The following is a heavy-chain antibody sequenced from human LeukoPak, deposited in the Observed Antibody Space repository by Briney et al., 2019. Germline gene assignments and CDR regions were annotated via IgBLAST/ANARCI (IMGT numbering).Heavy chain of an antibody. CDR1: GGSISSSSYY. CDR3: ARDDGVGTGPVDY. Sequence: PSETLSLTCTVSGGSISSSSYYWGWLRQPPGKGLEWIGSIYYSGSTYYNPSLKSRVTISVDTSKNQFSLKLSSVTAADTAVYYCARDDGVGTGPVDYWGQGTLVTVSS. J-gene: IGHJ4*02. V-gene: IGHV4-39*07. D-gene: IGHD7-27*01. CDR2: IYYSGST.